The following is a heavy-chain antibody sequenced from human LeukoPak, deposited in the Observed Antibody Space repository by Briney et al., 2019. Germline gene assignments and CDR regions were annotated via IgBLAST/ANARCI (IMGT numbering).Heavy chain of an antibody. J-gene: IGHJ3*02. CDR2: ISSSSSYI. V-gene: IGHV3-21*01. CDR3: ARAGATNDAFDI. D-gene: IGHD1-26*01. CDR1: GFTFSSYE. Sequence: GGSLRLSCAASGFTFSSYEMNWVRQAPGKGLEWVSSISSSSSYIYYADSVKGRFTISRDNAKNSLYLQMNSLRAEDTAVYYCARAGATNDAFDIWGQGTMVTVSS.